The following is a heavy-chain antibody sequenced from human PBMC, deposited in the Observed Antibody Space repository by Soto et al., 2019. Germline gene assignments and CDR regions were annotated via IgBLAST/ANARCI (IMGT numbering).Heavy chain of an antibody. CDR2: LYFIGST. J-gene: IGHJ4*02. CDR1: GGSISSNRYY. CDR3: ARQVGSGELLFMGYFDY. Sequence: QLQLHESGPGLVKPSETLSLTCTVSGGSISSNRYYWGWIRQPPGQGLEWIGSLYFIGSTYYNPSLESRVTISVDTSKNQFSLKLSSVTAADTAMYFCARQVGSGELLFMGYFDYWGQGTLVTVSS. D-gene: IGHD3-10*01. V-gene: IGHV4-39*01.